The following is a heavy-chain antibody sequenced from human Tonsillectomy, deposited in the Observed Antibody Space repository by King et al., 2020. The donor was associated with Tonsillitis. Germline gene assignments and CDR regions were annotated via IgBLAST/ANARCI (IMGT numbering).Heavy chain of an antibody. D-gene: IGHD6-13*01. CDR2: INPHSGGT. CDR3: ARDTIGDGERMSWCDF. V-gene: IGHV1-2*02. Sequence: QVQLVQSGAEVKKPGASVKVSCKASGYTFTGCYIHWVRQAPGQGLEWMGWINPHSGGTKYAQSFQGRVTMTRDTSIDTVYMDLSGLTSDDTAVYYCARDTIGDGERMSWCDFGGQGTLITVSS. J-gene: IGHJ4*02. CDR1: GYTFTGCY.